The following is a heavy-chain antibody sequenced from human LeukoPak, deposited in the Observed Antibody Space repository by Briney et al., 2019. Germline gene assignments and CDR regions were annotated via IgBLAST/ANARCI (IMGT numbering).Heavy chain of an antibody. CDR2: MNPNSGNT. Sequence: ASVKVSCKASGYTFTSYDIHWVRQATGQGLEWMGWMNPNSGNTGYAQKFQGRVTMTRHTSISTAYMELSSLRSEDTAVYYCARGMYSSGWDHYYYYYYMDVWGKGTTVTISS. V-gene: IGHV1-8*01. D-gene: IGHD6-19*01. CDR3: ARGMYSSGWDHYYYYYYMDV. J-gene: IGHJ6*03. CDR1: GYTFTSYD.